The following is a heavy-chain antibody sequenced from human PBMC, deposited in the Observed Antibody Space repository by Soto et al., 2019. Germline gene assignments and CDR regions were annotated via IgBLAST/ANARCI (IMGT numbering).Heavy chain of an antibody. CDR2: INHSGST. Sequence: LSLTCAVYGGSFSGYYWSWIRQPPGKGLEWIGEINHSGSTNYNPSLKSRVTISVDTSKNQFSLKLSSVTAADTAVYYCARLSSGWYGFPPWGQGTLVTVSS. J-gene: IGHJ5*02. V-gene: IGHV4-34*01. D-gene: IGHD6-19*01. CDR3: ARLSSGWYGFPP. CDR1: GGSFSGYY.